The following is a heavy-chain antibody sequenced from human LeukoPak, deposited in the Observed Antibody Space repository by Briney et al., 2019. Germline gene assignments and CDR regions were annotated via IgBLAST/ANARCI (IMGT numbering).Heavy chain of an antibody. CDR3: ARAYFWSGYYTGTSWFDP. Sequence: SLKASCKASGGTFSSYADSWVRQAPGQGHEWMGGIIPIFGTANYAQKFQGRVTITTDESTSTAYMELSSLRSEDTAVYYCARAYFWSGYYTGTSWFDPWGQGTLVTVSS. CDR1: GGTFSSYA. J-gene: IGHJ5*02. CDR2: IIPIFGTA. V-gene: IGHV1-69*05. D-gene: IGHD3-3*01.